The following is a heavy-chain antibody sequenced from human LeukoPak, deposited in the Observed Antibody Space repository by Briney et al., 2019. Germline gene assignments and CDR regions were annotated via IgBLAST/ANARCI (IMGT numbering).Heavy chain of an antibody. D-gene: IGHD2-15*01. V-gene: IGHV3-30*02. J-gene: IGHJ3*02. CDR1: GFTFSSYG. CDR3: AKFSSEYCSGGSCYSVGAFDI. Sequence: PGGSLRLSCAASGFTFSSYGMHWVRQAPGKGLEWVAFIRYDGSNKYYADSVKGRFTISRDNSKNTLYLQMNSLRAEDTAVYYCAKFSSEYCSGGSCYSVGAFDIWGQGTMVTVSS. CDR2: IRYDGSNK.